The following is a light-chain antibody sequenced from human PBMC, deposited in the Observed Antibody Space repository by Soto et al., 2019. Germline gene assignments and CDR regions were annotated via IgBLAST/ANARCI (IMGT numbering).Light chain of an antibody. V-gene: IGLV1-47*01. CDR3: AAWDDSLSGL. CDR1: SSNIGNNY. CDR2: RNN. J-gene: IGLJ2*01. Sequence: QSVLTQPPSASGTPGQRVTISCSGSSSNIGNNYVYWYQHLPGTAPKLLIYRNNQRPSGVPDRFSGSKSGTSASLAISGLRSEDEADYYCAAWDDSLSGLFGGGTKLTVL.